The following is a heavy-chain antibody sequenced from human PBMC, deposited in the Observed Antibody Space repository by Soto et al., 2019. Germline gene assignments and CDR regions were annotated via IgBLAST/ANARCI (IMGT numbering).Heavy chain of an antibody. V-gene: IGHV1-2*02. Sequence: GASVKVSCKASGYTFTGYYMRWVRQAPGQGLEWMGWINPNSGGTNYAQNLRGRVTMTTDTSTSTAYMELRSLRSDDTAVYYCARDPPRRYNSGQGLDYWGQGTLVTVSS. CDR3: ARDPPRRYNSGQGLDY. CDR2: INPNSGGT. J-gene: IGHJ4*02. D-gene: IGHD5-18*01. CDR1: GYTFTGYY.